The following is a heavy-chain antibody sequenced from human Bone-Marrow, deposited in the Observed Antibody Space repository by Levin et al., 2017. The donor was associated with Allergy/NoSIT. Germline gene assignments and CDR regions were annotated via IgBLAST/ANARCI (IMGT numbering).Heavy chain of an antibody. CDR3: AKEAGHPAAASEWGYYFDY. CDR1: GFTFSSYA. CDR2: ISGSGGST. Sequence: GGSLRLSCAASGFTFSSYAMSWVRQAPGKGLEWVSAISGSGGSTYYADSVKGRFTISRDNSKNTLYLQMNSLRAEDTAVYYCAKEAGHPAAASEWGYYFDYWGQGTLVTVSS. D-gene: IGHD6-13*01. J-gene: IGHJ4*02. V-gene: IGHV3-23*01.